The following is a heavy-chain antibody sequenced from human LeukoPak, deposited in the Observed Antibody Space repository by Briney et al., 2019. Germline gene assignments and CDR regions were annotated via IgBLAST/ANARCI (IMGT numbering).Heavy chain of an antibody. Sequence: GGSLRLSCAASGFTFSSYWMSWVRQAPGKGLEWVSAISGSGGSTYYADSVKGRFTISRDNSKNTLYLQMNSLRAEDTAVYYCAKAPGHCSSTSCFPFDYWGQGTLVTVSS. D-gene: IGHD2-2*01. CDR2: ISGSGGST. V-gene: IGHV3-23*01. J-gene: IGHJ4*02. CDR1: GFTFSSYW. CDR3: AKAPGHCSSTSCFPFDY.